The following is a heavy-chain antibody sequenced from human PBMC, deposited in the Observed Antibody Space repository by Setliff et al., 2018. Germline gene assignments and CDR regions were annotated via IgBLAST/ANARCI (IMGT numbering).Heavy chain of an antibody. J-gene: IGHJ3*01. CDR1: GGSISSYY. CDR2: IYYSGST. V-gene: IGHV4-59*01. Sequence: TSETLSLTCTVSGGSISSYYWSWIRQPPGKGLEWIAYIYYSGSTNYNPSLKSRVTISVDTSKNQFSLKLSSVTAADTAVYYCARWNNWEPDAFDVWGQGTMVTVSS. D-gene: IGHD1-20*01. CDR3: ARWNNWEPDAFDV.